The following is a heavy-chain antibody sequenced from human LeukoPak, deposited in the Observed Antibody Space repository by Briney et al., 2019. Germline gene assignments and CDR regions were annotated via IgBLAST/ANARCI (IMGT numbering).Heavy chain of an antibody. CDR2: IYSGGST. CDR1: GFTVSGNY. D-gene: IGHD5-12*01. CDR3: ARVKLTVATNYFDY. V-gene: IGHV3-53*01. J-gene: IGHJ4*02. Sequence: PGGSLRLSCAASGFTVSGNYMSWVRQPPGKGLEWVSLIYSGGSTFYADSVKGRFTVSRDNSKNTLYLHMNSLRADDTAVYYCARVKLTVATNYFDYGGQGTLVTVSS.